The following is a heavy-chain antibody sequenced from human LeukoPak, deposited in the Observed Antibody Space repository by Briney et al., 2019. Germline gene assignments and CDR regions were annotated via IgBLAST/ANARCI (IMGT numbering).Heavy chain of an antibody. V-gene: IGHV4-34*01. CDR2: INHSGST. J-gene: IGHJ4*02. CDR1: GGSFSGYY. Sequence: SETLSLTCAVYGGSFSGYYWSWIRQPPGKGLEWIGEINHSGSTNYNPSLKSRVTISVDTSKNQFSLKLSSVTAADTAVYYCARHKWLAGFDYWGQGTLVTVSS. CDR3: ARHKWLAGFDY. D-gene: IGHD6-19*01.